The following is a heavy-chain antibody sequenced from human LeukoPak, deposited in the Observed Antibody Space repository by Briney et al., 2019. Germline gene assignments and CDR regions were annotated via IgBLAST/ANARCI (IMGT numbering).Heavy chain of an antibody. V-gene: IGHV3-23*01. CDR2: ISGSSTTT. CDR3: AKLYYGDSAEYFQH. Sequence: GGSLRLSCAASGXTFSSSAVSWVRQAPGKGLECVSAISGSSTTTYYADSVRGRFTISRDNSKNTLYLQMNSLRAADTAVYYCAKLYYGDSAEYFQHWGQGTLVTVSS. CDR1: GXTFSSSA. J-gene: IGHJ1*01. D-gene: IGHD4-17*01.